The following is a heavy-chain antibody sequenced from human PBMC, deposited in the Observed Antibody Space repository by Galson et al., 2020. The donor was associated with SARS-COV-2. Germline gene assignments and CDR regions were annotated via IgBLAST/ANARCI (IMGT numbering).Heavy chain of an antibody. V-gene: IGHV3-30*04. CDR3: ARDLGGYFDL. D-gene: IGHD3-16*01. Sequence: GGSLRLSCAASGFTFSSYAMHWVRQAPGKGLEWVAVISYDGSNKYYADSVKGRFTISRDNSKNTLYLQMNSLRAEDTAVYYCARDLGGYFDLWGRVTLVTVSS. CDR2: ISYDGSNK. CDR1: GFTFSSYA. J-gene: IGHJ2*01.